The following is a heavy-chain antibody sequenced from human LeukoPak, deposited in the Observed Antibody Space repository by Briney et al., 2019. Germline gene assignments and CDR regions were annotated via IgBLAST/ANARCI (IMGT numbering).Heavy chain of an antibody. V-gene: IGHV3-48*04. Sequence: PGGSLRLSCAASGFTFSSYSMNWVRQAPGKGLEWVSHISSSSSTIYYADSVKGRFTISRDNAKNSLYLQMNSLRAEDTAVYYCARDSSGWYPTNNWFDPWGQGTLVTVSS. CDR2: ISSSSSTI. CDR3: ARDSSGWYPTNNWFDP. CDR1: GFTFSSYS. D-gene: IGHD6-19*01. J-gene: IGHJ5*02.